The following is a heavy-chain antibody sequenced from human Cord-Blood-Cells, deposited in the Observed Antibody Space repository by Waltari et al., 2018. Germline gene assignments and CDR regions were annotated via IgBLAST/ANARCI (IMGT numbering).Heavy chain of an antibody. Sequence: QVQLVQSGAEVKKPGASVKVSCKASGYTFTGYYIHWVRQAPGQGLEWMGWINPNSGGTNYAQKFQGWVTMTRDTSISTAYMELSKLRSDDTAVYYCARDVSPSGDDAFDIWGQGTMVTVSS. D-gene: IGHD7-27*01. CDR3: ARDVSPSGDDAFDI. J-gene: IGHJ3*02. V-gene: IGHV1-2*04. CDR1: GYTFTGYY. CDR2: INPNSGGT.